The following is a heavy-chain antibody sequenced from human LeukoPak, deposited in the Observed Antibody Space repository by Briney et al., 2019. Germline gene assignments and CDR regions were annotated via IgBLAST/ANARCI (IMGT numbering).Heavy chain of an antibody. D-gene: IGHD5-24*01. CDR3: ARGPSKMATIIHLCYSMEV. CDR1: GYTFTSYD. J-gene: IGHJ6*03. CDR2: MNPNSGNT. V-gene: IGHV1-8*01. Sequence: AAVKVTFKSSGYTFTSYDINWVRQATGQGLEWMGWMNPNSGNTGYEQKFQGRVTMTMNTSISTAYVELGTLRSEHTAVYYCARGPSKMATIIHLCYSMEVWGKGTTVSVSS.